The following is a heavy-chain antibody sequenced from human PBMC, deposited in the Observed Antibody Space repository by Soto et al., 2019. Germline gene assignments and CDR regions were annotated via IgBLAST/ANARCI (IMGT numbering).Heavy chain of an antibody. J-gene: IGHJ6*02. Sequence: QVQLVQSGAEVKEPGDSVRVSCAASGYTFPAYYIHWVRQAPGQGLEWMGWINPKFGDTTYAQDFQGRVSMTRDMSISTVDVELSRLTSDDTAIYYCARNMDYYYGPGSGNGHGFWGQGTTVTVFS. CDR1: GYTFPAYY. CDR2: INPKFGDT. V-gene: IGHV1-2*02. CDR3: ARNMDYYYGPGSGNGHGF. D-gene: IGHD3-10*01.